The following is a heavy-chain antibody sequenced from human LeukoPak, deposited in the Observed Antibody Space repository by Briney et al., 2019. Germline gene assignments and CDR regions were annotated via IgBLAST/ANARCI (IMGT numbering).Heavy chain of an antibody. D-gene: IGHD1-20*01. J-gene: IGHJ6*02. CDR2: IAVGSGNT. CDR3: AADYNWNLDYYYYYGMGV. CDR1: GFTFTTSA. V-gene: IGHV1-58*02. Sequence: ASVKVSCKASGFTFTTSAMQWVRQARGQRLEWIGWIAVGSGNTNYAQKLQERVTITRDMSTSTAYMELSSLRSEDTAVYYCAADYNWNLDYYYYYGMGVWGLGTTVTVSS.